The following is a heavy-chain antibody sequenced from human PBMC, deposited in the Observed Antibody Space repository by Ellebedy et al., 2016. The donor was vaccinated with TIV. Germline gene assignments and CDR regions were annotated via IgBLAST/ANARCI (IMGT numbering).Heavy chain of an antibody. CDR3: TVQSGSYFY. CDR1: GFTFSNAW. CDR2: IKSKTDGGTT. V-gene: IGHV3-15*01. Sequence: GGSLRLXCAASGFTFSNAWMSWVRQAPGKGLEWVDRIKSKTDGGTTDYAAPVKGRFTISRDDSKNTLYLQMNSLKTEDTAVYYCTVQSGSYFYWGQGTLVTVSS. J-gene: IGHJ4*02. D-gene: IGHD1-26*01.